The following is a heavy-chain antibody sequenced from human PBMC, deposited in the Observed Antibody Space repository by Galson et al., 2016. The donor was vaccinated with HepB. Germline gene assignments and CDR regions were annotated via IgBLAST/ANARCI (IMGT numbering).Heavy chain of an antibody. V-gene: IGHV3-30*03. J-gene: IGHJ6*02. CDR2: ISFDGSNK. CDR3: ARDQAVAGPHTRYGMDV. Sequence: SLRLSCAASGFTFSSYAMHWVRQAPGKGLEWVATISFDGSNKYNADSVRGRITVSRDDSKTTLYLQMDSLRPEDTAVYYCARDQAVAGPHTRYGMDVWGQGTTVTVSS. CDR1: GFTFSSYA. D-gene: IGHD6-19*01.